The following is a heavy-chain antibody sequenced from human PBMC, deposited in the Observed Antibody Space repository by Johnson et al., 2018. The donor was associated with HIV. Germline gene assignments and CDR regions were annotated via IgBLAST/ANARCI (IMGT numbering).Heavy chain of an antibody. D-gene: IGHD4-23*01. CDR3: ASPGTVVTGLAFDI. V-gene: IGHV3-23*04. J-gene: IGHJ3*02. CDR1: GFTFSNYA. CDR2: ISGSGGRT. Sequence: VQLVESGGGFVQPGGSLRLSCAASGFTFSNYAMGWVRQAPGKGLEWVSVISGSGGRTYYADSVKGRFTISRDNSKNTLYLQMNSLRAEDTAVYYCASPGTVVTGLAFDIWGQGTMVTVSS.